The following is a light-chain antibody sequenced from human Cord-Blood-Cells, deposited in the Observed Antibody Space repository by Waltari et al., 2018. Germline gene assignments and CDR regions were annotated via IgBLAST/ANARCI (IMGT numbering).Light chain of an antibody. CDR2: AAS. J-gene: IGKJ1*01. CDR3: QQSYSTRWT. CDR1: NSISSY. V-gene: IGKV1-39*01. Sequence: DIQVTPSPSSPPASVGDRVTITCRASNSISSYLNWYQQKPGKAPKLLIYAASKLQSGVPSRFSGSGSGTDFTLNISSLQPEDFATYYCQQSYSTRWTFGQGTKVEIK.